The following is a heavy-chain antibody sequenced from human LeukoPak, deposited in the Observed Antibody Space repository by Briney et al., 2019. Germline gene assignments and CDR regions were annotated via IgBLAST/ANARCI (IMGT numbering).Heavy chain of an antibody. CDR3: ARPSGTYSGFYGMDV. V-gene: IGHV3-48*02. J-gene: IGHJ6*02. D-gene: IGHD1-26*01. Sequence: PGGSLRLSCAASGFTFSSYSMKWVRQAPGKGLEWISYISGSSSTIYYADSVKGRFTISRDNAKNSLYLQMNSLRDEDTAVYYCARPSGTYSGFYGMDVWGQGTTVTVSS. CDR2: ISGSSSTI. CDR1: GFTFSSYS.